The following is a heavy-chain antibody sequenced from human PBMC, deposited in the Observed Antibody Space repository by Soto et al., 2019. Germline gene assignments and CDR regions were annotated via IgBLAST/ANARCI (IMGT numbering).Heavy chain of an antibody. CDR1: GFTFSSYA. Sequence: GGSLRLSCAASGFTFSSYAMSWVRQAPGKGLEWVSPISGSGGSTYYADSVKGRFTISRDNSKNTLYLQMNSLRAEDTAVYYCAKGVVPAAHFANWFDPWGQGTLATVSS. CDR3: AKGVVPAAHFANWFDP. D-gene: IGHD2-2*01. V-gene: IGHV3-23*01. J-gene: IGHJ5*02. CDR2: ISGSGGST.